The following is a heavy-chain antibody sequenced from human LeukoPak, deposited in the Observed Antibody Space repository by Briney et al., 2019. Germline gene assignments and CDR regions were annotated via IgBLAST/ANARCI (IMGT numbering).Heavy chain of an antibody. CDR2: MNPNSGNT. D-gene: IGHD3-10*01. V-gene: IGHV1-8*01. CDR1: GYTFTSYD. CDR3: ARGPMVRGASISN. J-gene: IGHJ4*02. Sequence: ASVKVSYKASGYTFTSYDINWVRQATGQGLEWMGWMNPNSGNTGYAQKFQGRVTMTRNTSISTAYMELSSLRSEDTAVYYCARGPMVRGASISNWGQGTLVTVSS.